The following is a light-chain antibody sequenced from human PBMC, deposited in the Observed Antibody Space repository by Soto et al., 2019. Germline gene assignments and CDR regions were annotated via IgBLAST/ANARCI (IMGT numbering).Light chain of an antibody. J-gene: IGKJ4*01. CDR1: QGIRNY. CDR2: ASS. V-gene: IGKV1-17*01. CDR3: LQHNSYPHT. Sequence: DIQMTRSPSSLSASVVYIFTITCLASQGIRNYLGWYQQKPGKAPKRLIYASSSLQSGVPSRFSGSGSGTEFTLTLSRLQPEDFATYYCLQHNSYPHTFGGGTKV.